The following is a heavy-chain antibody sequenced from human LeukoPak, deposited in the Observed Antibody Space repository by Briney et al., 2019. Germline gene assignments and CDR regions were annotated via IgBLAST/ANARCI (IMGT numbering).Heavy chain of an antibody. J-gene: IGHJ4*02. Sequence: PGGSLRLSCAASGFTFDDYAMHWVRQAPGKGLEWVSGISWNSGSIGYADSVKGRFTFSRDNAKNSLYLQMNSLRAEDTTLYYCAKDTAYDFWSGYPLGYFDYWGQGTLVTVSS. CDR2: ISWNSGSI. D-gene: IGHD3-3*01. V-gene: IGHV3-9*01. CDR1: GFTFDDYA. CDR3: AKDTAYDFWSGYPLGYFDY.